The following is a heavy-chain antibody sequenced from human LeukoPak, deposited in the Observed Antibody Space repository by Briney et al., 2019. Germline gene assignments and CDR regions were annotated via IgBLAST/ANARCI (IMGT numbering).Heavy chain of an antibody. J-gene: IGHJ3*02. V-gene: IGHV3-30-3*01. CDR2: ISYDGSKK. CDR1: GFTFNTYA. D-gene: IGHD2-21*02. CDR3: AKDRGVTHFRDVFDI. Sequence: GGSLRLSCAASGFTFNTYAMHWVRQAPGKGLEWVTVISYDGSKKYYADSVKGRFTVSRDNSKNTLYLQMNSLRAEDTAVYYCAKDRGVTHFRDVFDIWGQGTMVTVSS.